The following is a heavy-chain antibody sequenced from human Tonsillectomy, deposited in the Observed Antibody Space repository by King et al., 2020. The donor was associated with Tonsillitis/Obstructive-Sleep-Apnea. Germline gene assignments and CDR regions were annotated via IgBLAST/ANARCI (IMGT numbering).Heavy chain of an antibody. D-gene: IGHD2-15*01. CDR3: VRDDKDGRHLDY. CDR2: INPSDGIT. CDR1: GYTFTRNY. J-gene: IGHJ4*02. Sequence: QLVQSGAEVKQPGASVKVSCKASGYTFTRNYVHWVRQAPGQGLEWMGIINPSDGITTYARKFQDRVTMTRDTSTSTVNMELSSLRAEDTAIYYCVRDDKDGRHLDYWGQGSLVSVSS. V-gene: IGHV1-46*03.